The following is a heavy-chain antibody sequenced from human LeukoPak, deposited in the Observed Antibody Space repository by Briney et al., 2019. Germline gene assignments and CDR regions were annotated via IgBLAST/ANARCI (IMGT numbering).Heavy chain of an antibody. J-gene: IGHJ4*02. Sequence: GGSLRLSCAASGFSFSSYWMNWVRQAPGKGLEWVANIKRDGSEKYYVDSVKGRFTISRDNAKNSLYLQMNSLRAEDTAVYYCARASMRMTTAGLVDYWGQGTLVTVSS. CDR2: IKRDGSEK. CDR1: GFSFSSYW. D-gene: IGHD6-13*01. CDR3: ARASMRMTTAGLVDY. V-gene: IGHV3-7*05.